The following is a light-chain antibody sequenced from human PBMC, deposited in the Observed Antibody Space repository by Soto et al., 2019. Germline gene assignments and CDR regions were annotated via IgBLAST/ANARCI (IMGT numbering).Light chain of an antibody. CDR1: QSVSTN. V-gene: IGKV3-15*01. CDR3: QQYSDWPRT. J-gene: IGKJ1*01. CDR2: GAS. Sequence: EIVMTQSPATLSLSPGERATLSCRAGQSVSTNLAWYQQKPGQAPRLLIYGASTRATVIPVRFSGSGAGTXXXLTISSLHSEDFAVYYCQQYSDWPRTFGQGTKVEI.